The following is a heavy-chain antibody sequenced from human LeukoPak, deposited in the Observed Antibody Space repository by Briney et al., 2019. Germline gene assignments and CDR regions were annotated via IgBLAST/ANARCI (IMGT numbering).Heavy chain of an antibody. D-gene: IGHD3-10*01. CDR1: GFTFSAYA. CDR2: ISGSDGRT. V-gene: IGHV3-23*01. J-gene: IGHJ3*02. CDR3: AKRGSGSYDAFGI. Sequence: GGSLRLSCAASGFTFSAYAMSWVRQAPGKGLEWVSAISGSDGRTYYADSVKGRFTISRDNSKNTLYLQMNSLKAEDTAVYYCAKRGSGSYDAFGIWGQGTMVTVSS.